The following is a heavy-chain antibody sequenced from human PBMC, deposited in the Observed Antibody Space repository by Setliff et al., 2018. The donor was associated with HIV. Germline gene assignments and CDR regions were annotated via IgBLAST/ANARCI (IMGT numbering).Heavy chain of an antibody. J-gene: IGHJ6*03. D-gene: IGHD3-10*01. CDR1: GGSFSGYY. V-gene: IGHV4-34*01. CDR2: IDHTGST. CDR3: ARGRNYGSPYFYYMDV. Sequence: SETLSLTCAVYGGSFSGYYWFWIRQPPGKGLEWIGEIDHTGSTNYNLSLKSRITMSADPSKNQFSLKVRSVIAADTALYYCARGRNYGSPYFYYMDVWATGTTVTVSS.